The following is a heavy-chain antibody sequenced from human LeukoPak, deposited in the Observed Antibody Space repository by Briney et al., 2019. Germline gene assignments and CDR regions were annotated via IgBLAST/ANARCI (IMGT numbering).Heavy chain of an antibody. Sequence: ASVKVSCKASGGTFSSYVISWVRQAPRQGLEWMGRIIPIFGTTNYALKFQGRVTITTDESTSTAYMELSSLRSDDTAVYYCASFELGSGSYPFGYWGQGTLVTVSS. CDR3: ASFELGSGSYPFGY. V-gene: IGHV1-69*05. CDR1: GGTFSSYV. J-gene: IGHJ4*02. D-gene: IGHD1-26*01. CDR2: IIPIFGTT.